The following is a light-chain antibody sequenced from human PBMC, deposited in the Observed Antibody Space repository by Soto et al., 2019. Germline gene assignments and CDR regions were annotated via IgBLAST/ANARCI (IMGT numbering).Light chain of an antibody. CDR3: QQYNSYSTWT. CDR1: QSISSG. CDR2: KAS. J-gene: IGKJ1*01. Sequence: DIPMTQSPSTLSASVGDRVTITCRASQSISSGLDWYQQKPGKAPKLLIYKASSLESGVPSRFSGSGSGTEFTFTIGSLQPEDFATYYCQQYNSYSTWTFGQGTKVEIK. V-gene: IGKV1-5*03.